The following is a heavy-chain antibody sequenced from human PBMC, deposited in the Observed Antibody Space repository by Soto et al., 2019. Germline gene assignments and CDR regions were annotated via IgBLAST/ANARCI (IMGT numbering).Heavy chain of an antibody. CDR2: VSGSGGST. CDR3: AKGEGSSGGSACFDY. D-gene: IGHD2-15*01. J-gene: IGHJ4*02. V-gene: IGHV3-23*01. CDR1: GFTFSTYA. Sequence: EVQLLESGGGLVQPGGSLRLSCAASGFTFSTYAMSWVRQAPGKGLEWVSAVSGSGGSTYYAGSEKGRFTISRENSKNTPYLQMNSLRAEDTAVYYCAKGEGSSGGSACFDYWGQGTLVTVSS.